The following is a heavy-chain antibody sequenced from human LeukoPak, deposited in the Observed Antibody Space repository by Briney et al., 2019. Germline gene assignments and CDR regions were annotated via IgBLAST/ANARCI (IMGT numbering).Heavy chain of an antibody. V-gene: IGHV4-61*02. CDR1: GDSISNSRHY. D-gene: IGHD6-19*01. CDR2: IYPSGNT. J-gene: IGHJ4*02. CDR3: ARGTLYSGWSYYFDS. Sequence: PSQTLSLTCTVSGDSISNSRHYWSWIRQPAGKGLEWIGRIYPSGNTNYNPSLKSRVTISVDNSNNKFSLRLSSVTAADTALYYCARGTLYSGWSYYFDSWGQGTLVTVPS.